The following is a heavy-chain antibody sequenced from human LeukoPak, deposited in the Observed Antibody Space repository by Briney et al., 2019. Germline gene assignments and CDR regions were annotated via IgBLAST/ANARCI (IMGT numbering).Heavy chain of an antibody. V-gene: IGHV4-59*01. CDR2: IYYSGST. J-gene: IGHJ5*01. Sequence: SETLSLTCTVSGGSISSYYWSWIRQPPGKGLEWIGYIYYSGSTNYNPSLKSRVTISVDTSKNQFSMKLSSVTAADTAVYYCARESRYSSSWFDYWGQGTLVTVSS. CDR1: GGSISSYY. D-gene: IGHD6-13*01. CDR3: ARESRYSSSWFDY.